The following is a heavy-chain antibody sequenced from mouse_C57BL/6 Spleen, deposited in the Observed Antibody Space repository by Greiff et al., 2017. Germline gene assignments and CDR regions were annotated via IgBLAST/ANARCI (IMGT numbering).Heavy chain of an antibody. D-gene: IGHD2-2*01. CDR1: GYTFTSYW. CDR2: IYPGSAST. J-gene: IGHJ3*01. CDR3: ARSGYGYDGTWFAY. Sequence: QVQLQQPGAELVKPGASVKMSCKASGYTFTSYWLTWVKQRPGQGLEWIGDIYPGSASTNYNEKFKSKATLTVDTSSSTAYMQLSSLTSEDSAVYYGARSGYGYDGTWFAYWGQGTLVTVSA. V-gene: IGHV1-55*01.